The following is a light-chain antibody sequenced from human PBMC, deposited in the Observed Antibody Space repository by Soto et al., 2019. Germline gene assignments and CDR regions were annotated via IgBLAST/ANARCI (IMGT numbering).Light chain of an antibody. CDR2: SNN. V-gene: IGLV1-44*01. CDR3: AAWDDSLNARYV. J-gene: IGLJ1*01. Sequence: QSVLTQPPSASGTPGQRVTISSSGSSSNIGSNTVNWYQQLPGTAPKLLIYSNNQRPSGVPDRFSGSKSGTSASLAISGLQSEDEADYYCAAWDDSLNARYVFGTGTKVTVL. CDR1: SSNIGSNT.